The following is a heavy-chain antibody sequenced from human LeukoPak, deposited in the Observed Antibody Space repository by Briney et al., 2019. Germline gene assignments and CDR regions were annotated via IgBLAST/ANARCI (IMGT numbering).Heavy chain of an antibody. V-gene: IGHV1-2*02. CDR1: GYTFTGYY. D-gene: IGHD3-9*01. Sequence: GASVKVSCKASGYTFTGYYMHWVRQAPGQGLEWMGCINPNSGGTNYAQKFQGRVTMTRDTSISTAYMELSRLRSDDTAVYYCARLSDYDILTGYGWFDPWGQGTLVTVSS. CDR2: INPNSGGT. J-gene: IGHJ5*02. CDR3: ARLSDYDILTGYGWFDP.